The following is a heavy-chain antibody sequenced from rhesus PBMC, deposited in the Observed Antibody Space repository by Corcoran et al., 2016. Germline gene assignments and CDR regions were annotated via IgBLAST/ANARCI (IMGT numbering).Heavy chain of an antibody. J-gene: IGHJ4*01. CDR3: ARVVQIAVYFDY. V-gene: IGHV4S10*01. Sequence: QVQLQESGPGVVKPSETLSLTCAVSGGSISDRYRWSWIRQPPGKGLEWIGYIYGSSTSTNYNPSLKSRVTISKDTSKNQFSLKLSSVTAADTAVYYCARVVQIAVYFDYWGQGVLVTVSS. D-gene: IGHD6-13*01. CDR1: GGSISDRYR. CDR2: IYGSSTST.